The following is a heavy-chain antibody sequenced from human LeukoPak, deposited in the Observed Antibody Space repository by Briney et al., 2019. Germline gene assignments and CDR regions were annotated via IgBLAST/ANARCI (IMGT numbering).Heavy chain of an antibody. V-gene: IGHV3-21*01. J-gene: IGHJ4*02. CDR2: ISSSSSYI. D-gene: IGHD3-22*01. CDR3: ARNYDSSGFRFDY. CDR1: GLTFSSYS. Sequence: GGSLRLSCAASGLTFSSYSMNWVRHAPGKGLEWVSSISSSSSYIYYADSVKGRFTISRDNAKNSLYLQMNSLRAEDTAVYYCARNYDSSGFRFDYWGQGTLVTVSS.